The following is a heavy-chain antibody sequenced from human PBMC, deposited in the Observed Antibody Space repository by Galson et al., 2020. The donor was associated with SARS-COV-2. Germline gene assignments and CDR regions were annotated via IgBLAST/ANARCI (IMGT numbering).Heavy chain of an antibody. J-gene: IGHJ4*02. CDR2: IYYSGST. CDR1: GGSISSYY. V-gene: IGHV4-59*01. D-gene: IGHD6-19*01. Sequence: SETLSLTCTVSGGSISSYYWSWIRQPPGKGLEWIGYIYYSGSTNYNPSLKSRVTISVDTSKNQFSLKLSSVTAADTAVYYCARAGLAVAGTFDYWGQGTLVTVSS. CDR3: ARAGLAVAGTFDY.